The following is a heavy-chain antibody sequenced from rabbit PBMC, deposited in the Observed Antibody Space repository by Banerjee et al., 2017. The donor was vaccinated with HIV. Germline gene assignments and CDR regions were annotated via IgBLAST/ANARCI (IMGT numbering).Heavy chain of an antibody. CDR3: ARDSSIGVYVYFDL. J-gene: IGHJ4*01. V-gene: IGHV1S45*01. CDR1: GFDFGSLND. Sequence: QEQLAESGGDLVKPEGSLTLTCTASGFDFGSLNDMCWVRQAPGKGLEWIGCICVGSGGKPYYASWAKGRFTISKTSSTTVTLQMTSLTAADTATYFCARDSSIGVYVYFDLWGPGTLVTVS. CDR2: ICVGSGGKP. D-gene: IGHD1-1*01.